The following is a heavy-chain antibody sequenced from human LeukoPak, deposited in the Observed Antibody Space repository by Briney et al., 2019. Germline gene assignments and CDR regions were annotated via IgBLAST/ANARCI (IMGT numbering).Heavy chain of an antibody. CDR2: WRYDGSP. CDR1: GGSISSYY. CDR3: VVTQKWLAFDY. V-gene: IGHV4-59*08. Sequence: SETLSLTCTVSGGSISSYYWSWIRQPPGKGLEWTANWRYDGSPNYTPSLESRATISLDTSKNQFSLRLTSVTAADTAVYYCVVTQKWLAFDYWGQGILVTVSS. J-gene: IGHJ4*02. D-gene: IGHD6-19*01.